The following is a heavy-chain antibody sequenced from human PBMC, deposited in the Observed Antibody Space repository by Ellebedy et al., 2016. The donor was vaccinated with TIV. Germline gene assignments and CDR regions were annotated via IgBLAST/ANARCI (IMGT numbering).Heavy chain of an antibody. CDR2: AYHSGST. Sequence: GSLRLSCAASGFTFTAYWMSWVRQAPGRGLEWIGYAYHSGSTDYNPSLESRVTISVDTSKNQISLRLTSLTAADTAVYYCARVGTELITVEEYYYYMDVWGKGTTVTVSS. CDR3: ARVGTELITVEEYYYYMDV. V-gene: IGHV4-59*01. CDR1: GFTFTAYW. D-gene: IGHD4-11*01. J-gene: IGHJ6*03.